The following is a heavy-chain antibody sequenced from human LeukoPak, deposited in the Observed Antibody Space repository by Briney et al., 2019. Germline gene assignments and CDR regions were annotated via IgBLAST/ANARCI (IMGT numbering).Heavy chain of an antibody. CDR3: ATWSGYYTGYYYYYMDV. CDR1: GFTVSSNY. Sequence: GGSLRLSCAASGFTVSSNYMSWVRQAPGKGLEWVSVIYSGGSTYYADSVKGRFTISRDNSKNTLYLQMNSLRAEDTAVYYCATWSGYYTGYYYYYMDVWGKGITVTVSS. CDR2: IYSGGST. V-gene: IGHV3-53*01. D-gene: IGHD3-3*01. J-gene: IGHJ6*03.